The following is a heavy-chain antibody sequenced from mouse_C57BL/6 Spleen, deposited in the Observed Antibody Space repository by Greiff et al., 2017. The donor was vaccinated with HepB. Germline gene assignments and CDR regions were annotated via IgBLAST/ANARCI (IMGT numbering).Heavy chain of an antibody. J-gene: IGHJ2*01. CDR2: INPSSGYT. Sequence: QVQLQQSGADLAKPGASVKLSCKASGYTFTSYWMHWVKQRPGQGLEWIGYINPSSGYTKYNQKFKDKATLTADKPSSTAYMQLSSLTYEDSAVYYCARDPDYWGQGTTLTVSS. CDR1: GYTFTSYW. CDR3: ARDPDY. V-gene: IGHV1-7*01.